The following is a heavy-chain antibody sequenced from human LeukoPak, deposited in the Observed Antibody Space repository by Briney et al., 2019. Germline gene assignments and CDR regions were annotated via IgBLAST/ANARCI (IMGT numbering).Heavy chain of an antibody. V-gene: IGHV3-23*01. Sequence: SGGSLRLSCAVSGLPVGSYGMTWVRQAPGKGLEWVSGITGNGVYTYYADSVKGRFTISRDNSKNTLSLQMKRLRAEDTAVYYCAKSYCGGDCGWGPGTLVTVSS. J-gene: IGHJ4*02. D-gene: IGHD2-21*02. CDR2: ITGNGVYT. CDR3: AKSYCGGDCG. CDR1: GLPVGSYG.